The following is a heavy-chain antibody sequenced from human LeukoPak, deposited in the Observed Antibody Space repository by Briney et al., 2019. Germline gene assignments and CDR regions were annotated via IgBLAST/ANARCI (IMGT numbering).Heavy chain of an antibody. CDR3: ASSSTSIAAPLTSYYYYGMDV. D-gene: IGHD6-6*01. CDR1: GGSISSYY. J-gene: IGHJ6*02. V-gene: IGHV4-59*01. Sequence: PSETLSLTCTVSGGSISSYYWSWIRQPPGKGLEWIGYIYYSGSTNYNPSLKSRVTISVDTSKNQFSLKLSSVTAADTAVYYCASSSTSIAAPLTSYYYYGMDVWGQGTTVTVSS. CDR2: IYYSGST.